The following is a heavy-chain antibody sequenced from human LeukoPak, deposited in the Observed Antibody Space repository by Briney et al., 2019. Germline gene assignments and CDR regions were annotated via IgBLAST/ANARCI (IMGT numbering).Heavy chain of an antibody. D-gene: IGHD3-22*01. CDR1: GGSISSSSYY. V-gene: IGHV4-39*07. J-gene: IGHJ4*02. CDR3: AKTHFYNSSGYYFPFDS. CDR2: IYYSGST. Sequence: SETLSLTCTVSGGSISSSSYYWGWIRQPPGKGLEWIGSIYYSGSTYYNPSLKSRVTISVDTSKNQFSLKLSSVTAADTSVYYCAKTHFYNSSGYYFPFDSWRQGTLVTVSS.